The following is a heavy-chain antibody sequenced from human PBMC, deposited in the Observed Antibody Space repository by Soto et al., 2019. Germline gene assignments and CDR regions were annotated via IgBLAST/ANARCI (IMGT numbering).Heavy chain of an antibody. CDR2: IFYSGST. J-gene: IGHJ5*01. Sequence: QVQLQESGPGLVKPSETLSLTCTVSGGSISSYYWSWIRQPPGKGLEWIGFIFYSGSTSYNPSLQSRVPISIDTSEYQFSLKLNSVTAADTAVYYCASMIGDPVLSFDSWGQGTLVAVSS. D-gene: IGHD3-10*02. V-gene: IGHV4-59*01. CDR1: GGSISSYY. CDR3: ASMIGDPVLSFDS.